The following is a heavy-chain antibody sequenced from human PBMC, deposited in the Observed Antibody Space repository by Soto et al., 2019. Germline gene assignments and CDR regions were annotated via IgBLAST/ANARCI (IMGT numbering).Heavy chain of an antibody. V-gene: IGHV5-51*01. CDR1: GDSSSTSW. Sequence: GESLMITGQGSGDSSSTSWIGSVRQMRGKGLEWMGIIYPGDSDTRYSPSFQGQVTISADKSISTAFLQWSSLKASDTASYYCARTTIAGIRGYFDYWGQGTLVTVS. J-gene: IGHJ4*02. CDR3: ARTTIAGIRGYFDY. CDR2: IYPGDSDT. D-gene: IGHD2-21*01.